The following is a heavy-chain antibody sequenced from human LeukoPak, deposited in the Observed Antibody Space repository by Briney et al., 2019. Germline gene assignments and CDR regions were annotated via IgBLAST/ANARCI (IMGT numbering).Heavy chain of an antibody. J-gene: IGHJ4*02. Sequence: SETLSLTCTVSGGSISSYYWSWIRQPPGKGLEWIGYIYYSGSTNYNPSLKSRVTISVDTSKNQFSLTLSSVTAADTAVYYCARAEQQLGYYSDYWGQGTLVTVSS. CDR1: GGSISSYY. CDR3: ARAEQQLGYYSDY. V-gene: IGHV4-59*01. CDR2: IYYSGST. D-gene: IGHD6-13*01.